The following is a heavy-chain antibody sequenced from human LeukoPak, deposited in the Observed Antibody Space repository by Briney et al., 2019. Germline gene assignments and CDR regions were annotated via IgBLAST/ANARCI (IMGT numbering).Heavy chain of an antibody. CDR2: INGDGSNT. D-gene: IGHD4-17*01. Sequence: GGSLRLSCAASGFTFSSHWMHWVRQAPGKGLVWVSRINGDGSNTTYADSVKGRFTISRDNSKNTLYLQMNSLRAEDTAVYYCARADTVTGYYYYYMDVWGKGTTVTVSS. V-gene: IGHV3-74*03. J-gene: IGHJ6*03. CDR3: ARADTVTGYYYYYMDV. CDR1: GFTFSSHW.